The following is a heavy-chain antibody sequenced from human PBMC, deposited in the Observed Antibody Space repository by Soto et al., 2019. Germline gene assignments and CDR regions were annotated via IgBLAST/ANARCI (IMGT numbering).Heavy chain of an antibody. Sequence: PSETLSLTCTVSGGSISSYYWSWIRQPPGKRLEWIGYIYYSGSTNYNPSLKSRVTISVDTSKNQFSLKLSSVTAADTAVYYCARRYGSGFDYWGQGTLVTVS. CDR2: IYYSGST. CDR3: ARRYGSGFDY. CDR1: GGSISSYY. V-gene: IGHV4-59*08. J-gene: IGHJ4*02. D-gene: IGHD3-10*01.